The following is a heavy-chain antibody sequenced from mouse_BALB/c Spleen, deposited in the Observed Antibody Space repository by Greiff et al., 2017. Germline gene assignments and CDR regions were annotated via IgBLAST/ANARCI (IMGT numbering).Heavy chain of an antibody. CDR1: GYTFTSYT. V-gene: IGHV1-4*01. J-gene: IGHJ3*01. D-gene: IGHD2-1*01. CDR3: ARGVYYVRAWFAY. Sequence: QVQLKQSGAELARPGASVKMSCKASGYTFTSYTMHWVKQRPGQGLEWIGYINPSSGYTNYNQKCKDKATLTADKSSSTADMQLSSLTSEDAAVFYCARGVYYVRAWFAYWGQGTLVTVSA. CDR2: INPSSGYT.